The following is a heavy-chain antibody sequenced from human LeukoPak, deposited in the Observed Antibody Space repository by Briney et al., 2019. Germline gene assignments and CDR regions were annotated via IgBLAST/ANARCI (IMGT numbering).Heavy chain of an antibody. CDR2: IYYSGST. D-gene: IGHD3-10*01. J-gene: IGHJ5*02. V-gene: IGHV4-59*01. CDR3: ASGRDYYGSGSYGSWFDP. CDR1: GFTFSSYS. Sequence: GSLRLSCAASGFTFSSYSMNWIRQPPGKGLEWVGYIYYSGSTNYNPSLKSRVIISVDTSKNQFSLKLSSVTAADTAVYYCASGRDYYGSGSYGSWFDPWGQGTLVTVSS.